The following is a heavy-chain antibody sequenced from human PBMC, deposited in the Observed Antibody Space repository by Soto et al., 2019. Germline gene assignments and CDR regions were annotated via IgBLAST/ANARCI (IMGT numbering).Heavy chain of an antibody. CDR1: GFTFINAW. CDR3: TTDLRDIVLMVYAFDY. V-gene: IGHV3-15*01. D-gene: IGHD2-8*01. Sequence: GGSLRLSCGASGFTFINAWMSWGRQAPGKGLEWVGRIKSKTDGGTTDYAAPVKGRFTISRDDSKNTLYLQMNSLKTEDTAVYYCTTDLRDIVLMVYAFDYWGQGTLVTVSS. CDR2: IKSKTDGGTT. J-gene: IGHJ4*02.